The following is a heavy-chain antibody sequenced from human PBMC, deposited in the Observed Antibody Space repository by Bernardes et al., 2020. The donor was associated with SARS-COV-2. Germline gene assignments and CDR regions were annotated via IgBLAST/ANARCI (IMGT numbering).Heavy chain of an antibody. CDR3: ARFSGDYGSGFDY. J-gene: IGHJ4*02. CDR1: GGSFSGYY. Sequence: SETLSLTCAVYGGSFSGYYWSWIRQPPGKGLEWIGEINHSGSTNYNPSLKSRVTISVDTSKNQFSLKLSSVTAADTAVYYCARFSGDYGSGFDYWGQGTLVTVSS. CDR2: INHSGST. D-gene: IGHD3-10*01. V-gene: IGHV4-34*01.